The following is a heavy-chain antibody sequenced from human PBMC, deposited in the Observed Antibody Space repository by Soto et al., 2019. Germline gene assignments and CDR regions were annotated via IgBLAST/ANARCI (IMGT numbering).Heavy chain of an antibody. Sequence: EVQLLESGGGLVQPGGSLRLSCAASGFTFSSYAMSWVRQAPGKGLEWVSTISNSGGRTYYADSVKGRFAISRDNSKNTVYLQMTSLRREDTAVYYFASSSTVLLPTAMTGWFDPWGQGTLVTVSS. CDR3: ASSSTVLLPTAMTGWFDP. V-gene: IGHV3-23*01. J-gene: IGHJ5*02. CDR2: ISNSGGRT. D-gene: IGHD1-1*01. CDR1: GFTFSSYA.